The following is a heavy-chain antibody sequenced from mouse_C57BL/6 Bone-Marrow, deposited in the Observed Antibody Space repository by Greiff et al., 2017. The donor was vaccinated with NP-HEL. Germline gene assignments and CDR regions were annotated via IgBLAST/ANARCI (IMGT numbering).Heavy chain of an antibody. J-gene: IGHJ2*01. Sequence: VQLQQSGPELVKPGASVKISCKASGYAFSSSWMNWVKQRPGKGLEWIGRIYPGDGDTNYNGKFKGKATLTADKSSSTAYMQLSSLTSEDSAVYFCAIWLRRDYWGQGTTLTVSS. CDR3: AIWLRRDY. CDR2: IYPGDGDT. CDR1: GYAFSSSW. V-gene: IGHV1-82*01. D-gene: IGHD2-2*01.